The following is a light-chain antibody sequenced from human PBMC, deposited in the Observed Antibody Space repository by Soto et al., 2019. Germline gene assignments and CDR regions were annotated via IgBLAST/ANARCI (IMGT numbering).Light chain of an antibody. CDR1: QSVSIL. V-gene: IGKV3-15*01. J-gene: IGKJ1*01. CDR2: GAN. CDR3: QQYNNWPRT. Sequence: EIVLTQSPGTPSLSPGERAAVSCRASQSVSILVAWSQQKPGQAPRLLIHGANTRATGIPARFSGSGSGTEFTLTISSLQSEDFAVYYCQQYNNWPRTFGQGTKVDIK.